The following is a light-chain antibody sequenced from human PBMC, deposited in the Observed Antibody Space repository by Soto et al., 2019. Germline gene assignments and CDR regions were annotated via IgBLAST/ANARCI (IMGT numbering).Light chain of an antibody. J-gene: IGLJ2*01. V-gene: IGLV2-23*02. CDR1: SSDVGSYNL. CDR3: CSYVGSSTVV. CDR2: EVS. Sequence: QSVLTQPASVSGSPGQSITISCTGTSSDVGSYNLVSWYQQYPGKAPKVMIYEVSERPSGLSNRFSGSKSGNTASLTISGLQAEDEADYYCCSYVGSSTVVFGGGTKVTVL.